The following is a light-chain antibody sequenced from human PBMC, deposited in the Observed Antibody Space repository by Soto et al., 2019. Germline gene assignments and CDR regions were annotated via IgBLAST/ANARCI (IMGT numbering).Light chain of an antibody. CDR1: QSIRSW. J-gene: IGKJ2*01. CDR3: QQYNSYPYT. V-gene: IGKV1-5*03. Sequence: DIQMTQSPSTLSASVGDRVTITCRASQSIRSWLAWYQQKPGKAPKLLIYKASSLESGVPSRFSVSGSGTEFTLTISSLHPDDFATYYGQQYNSYPYTFGQGTKLEIK. CDR2: KAS.